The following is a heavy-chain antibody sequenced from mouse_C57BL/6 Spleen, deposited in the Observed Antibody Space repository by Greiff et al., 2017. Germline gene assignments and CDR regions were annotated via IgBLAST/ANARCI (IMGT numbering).Heavy chain of an antibody. J-gene: IGHJ2*01. V-gene: IGHV1-18*01. Sequence: EVQLQQSGPELVKPGASVKIPCKASGYTFTDYNMDWVKQSHGKSLEWIGDINPNNGGTIYNQKFKGKATLTVDKSSSTAYMELRSLTSEDTAVYYCARGGDGYDGYYFDYWGQGTTLTVAS. D-gene: IGHD2-2*01. CDR1: GYTFTDYN. CDR2: INPNNGGT. CDR3: ARGGDGYDGYYFDY.